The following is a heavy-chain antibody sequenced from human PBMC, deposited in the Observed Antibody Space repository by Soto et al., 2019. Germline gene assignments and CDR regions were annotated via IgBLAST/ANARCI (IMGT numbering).Heavy chain of an antibody. CDR2: IIPIFGTA. D-gene: IGHD3-10*01. CDR1: GGTFSSYA. J-gene: IGHJ6*02. V-gene: IGHV1-69*06. CDR3: ARVPLLLWFGDHSENYYYYYGMDV. Sequence: SVKVSCKASGGTFSSYAISWGRQAPVQGLEWMGGIIPIFGTANYAQKFQGRVTITADKSTSTAYMELSSLRSEDTAVYYCARVPLLLWFGDHSENYYYYYGMDVWGQGTTVTVSS.